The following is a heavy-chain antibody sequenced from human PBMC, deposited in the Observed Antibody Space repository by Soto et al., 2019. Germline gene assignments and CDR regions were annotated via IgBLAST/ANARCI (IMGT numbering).Heavy chain of an antibody. D-gene: IGHD6-13*01. CDR1: GFTFSSYG. CDR3: ARAGIIAAAGYYFDY. J-gene: IGHJ4*02. Sequence: PGGSLRLSCAASGFTFSSYGMHWVRQAQGKGLEWVAVIWYDGSNKYYADSVKGRFTISRDNSKNTLYLQMNSLRAEDTAVYYCARAGIIAAAGYYFDYWGQGTLVT. V-gene: IGHV3-33*01. CDR2: IWYDGSNK.